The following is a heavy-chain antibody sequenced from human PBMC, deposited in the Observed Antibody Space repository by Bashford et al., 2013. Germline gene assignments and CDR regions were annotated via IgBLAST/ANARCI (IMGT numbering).Heavy chain of an antibody. J-gene: IGHJ4*02. CDR2: ISSSSSYX. Sequence: GGSLRLSCAASGFTFSDYYMSWIRQAPGRGLEWVSYISSSSSYXNYADSVKGRFTISRDNAKNSLYLQMNSLRAEDTAVYYCARVPTSSWVDYWGQGTLVTVSS. CDR3: ARVPTSSWVDY. V-gene: IGHV3-11*06. D-gene: IGHD6-13*01. CDR1: GFTFSDYY.